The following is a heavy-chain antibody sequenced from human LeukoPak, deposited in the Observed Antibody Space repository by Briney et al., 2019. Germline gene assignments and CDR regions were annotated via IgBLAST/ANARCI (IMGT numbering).Heavy chain of an antibody. Sequence: PSETLSLTCTVSGGSISSHYWGWIRQPPGKGLEWIGYIYYSGSTNYNPSLKSRVTISVDTSKNQFSLKLGSVTAADTAVYYCATQEGIGDWFDPWGQGTLVTVSS. J-gene: IGHJ5*02. CDR3: ATQEGIGDWFDP. CDR2: IYYSGST. D-gene: IGHD3-10*01. CDR1: GGSISSHY. V-gene: IGHV4-59*11.